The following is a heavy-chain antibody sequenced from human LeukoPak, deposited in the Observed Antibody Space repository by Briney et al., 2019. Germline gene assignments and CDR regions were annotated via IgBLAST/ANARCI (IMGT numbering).Heavy chain of an antibody. Sequence: PGGSLRLSCAASGFMFNGYSMTWVRQAPGKGLEWVSYISGGSDYIFYTDSVKGRFTISRDNAKKSLYLQLNSLRVEDTAVYYCARWGLGPSFDSLGQGTRVTVSS. V-gene: IGHV3-21*01. J-gene: IGHJ4*02. CDR2: ISGGSDYI. CDR1: GFMFNGYS. CDR3: ARWGLGPSFDS. D-gene: IGHD1-26*01.